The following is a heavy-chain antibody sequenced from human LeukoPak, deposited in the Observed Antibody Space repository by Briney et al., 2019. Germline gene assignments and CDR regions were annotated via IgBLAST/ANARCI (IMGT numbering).Heavy chain of an antibody. Sequence: SETLSLTCAVYGGSFSGYYWSWIRQPPGKGLEWIGEINHSGSTNYNPSLKSRVTISVDTSKNQFSLKLSSVTAADTAVYYCARGRQRRYKNERNNWSDPWGQGTLVTVSS. V-gene: IGHV4-34*01. J-gene: IGHJ5*02. CDR2: INHSGST. D-gene: IGHD5-24*01. CDR3: ARGRQRRYKNERNNWSDP. CDR1: GGSFSGYY.